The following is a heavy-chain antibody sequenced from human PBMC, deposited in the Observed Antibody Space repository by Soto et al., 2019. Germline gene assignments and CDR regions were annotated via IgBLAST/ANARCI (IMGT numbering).Heavy chain of an antibody. CDR1: GFAVSSNY. CDR3: AKAPVIAASVVPPDY. J-gene: IGHJ4*02. CDR2: IYSGGST. V-gene: IGHV3-53*01. D-gene: IGHD6-13*01. Sequence: GGSLRLSCAASGFAVSSNYMTWVRQAPGKGLEWVSAIYSGGSTYYADSVKGRFTISRDNSKNTLYLQMNSLRAEDTAVYYCAKAPVIAASVVPPDYWGQGTLVTVSS.